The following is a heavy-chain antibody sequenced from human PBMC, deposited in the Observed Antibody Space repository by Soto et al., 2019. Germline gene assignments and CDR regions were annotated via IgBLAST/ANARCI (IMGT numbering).Heavy chain of an antibody. D-gene: IGHD3-22*01. CDR1: GFTFSSYG. Sequence: GGSLRLSCAASGFTFSSYGMHWVRQAPGKGLEWVAVIWYDGSNKYYADSVKGRFTISRDNSKNTLYLQMNSLRAEDTAVYYCARDIDSSGLLLDYWGQGTLVTVSS. CDR2: IWYDGSNK. J-gene: IGHJ4*02. V-gene: IGHV3-33*01. CDR3: ARDIDSSGLLLDY.